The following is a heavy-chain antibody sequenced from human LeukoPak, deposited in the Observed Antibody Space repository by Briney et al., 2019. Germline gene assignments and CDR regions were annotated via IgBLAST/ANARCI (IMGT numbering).Heavy chain of an antibody. J-gene: IGHJ4*02. CDR2: IYPSDSDT. CDR3: ARQTTTTTYDS. D-gene: IGHD4-11*01. Sequence: PGESLKISCKGSGYRFTSYWITWVRQMPGKGLGWMGIIYPSDSDTTYSPSFQGQVTISADKSISTAYLQWNSLKASDTAMYYYARQTTTTTYDSWGQGTLVTVSS. CDR1: GYRFTSYW. V-gene: IGHV5-51*01.